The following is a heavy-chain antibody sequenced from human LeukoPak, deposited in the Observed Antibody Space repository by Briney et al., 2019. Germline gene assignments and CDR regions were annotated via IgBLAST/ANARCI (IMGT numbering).Heavy chain of an antibody. CDR1: GFTFSDAW. CDR2: IKSKTDGGTT. V-gene: IGHV3-15*01. J-gene: IGHJ4*02. Sequence: PGGSLRLSCAASGFTFSDAWMTWVRQAPGKGPEWVGRIKSKTDGGTTDYAAPVKGRFTISRDDSKNTLSLQMNSLKSEDTAMYYCTTGDGWNPDWGQGTLVTVSS. D-gene: IGHD1-1*01. CDR3: TTGDGWNPD.